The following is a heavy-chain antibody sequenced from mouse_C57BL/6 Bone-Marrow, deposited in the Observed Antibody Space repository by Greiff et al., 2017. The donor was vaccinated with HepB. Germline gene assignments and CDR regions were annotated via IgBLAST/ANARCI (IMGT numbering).Heavy chain of an antibody. CDR3: ARYLSYYGSSYAMDY. D-gene: IGHD1-1*01. Sequence: VQLQQSGAELVKPGASVKISCKASGYAFSSYWMNWVKQRPGKGLEWIGQIYPGDGDTNYNGKFKGKATLTADKSSSTAYMQLSSLTSEDSAVYFCARYLSYYGSSYAMDYWGQGTSVTVSS. CDR1: GYAFSSYW. V-gene: IGHV1-80*01. J-gene: IGHJ4*01. CDR2: IYPGDGDT.